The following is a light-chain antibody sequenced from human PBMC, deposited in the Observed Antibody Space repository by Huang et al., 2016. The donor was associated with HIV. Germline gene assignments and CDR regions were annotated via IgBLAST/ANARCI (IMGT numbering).Light chain of an antibody. J-gene: IGKJ5*01. CDR2: DAY. CDR1: QSVSSY. Sequence: EIVLTQSPATLSLSPGERATLSGRASQSVSSYLAWYQQKPGQAPRLLIYDAYNRATVIPARFSGSGSGTDFTLTISSLEPEDFAVYYCQQRSNWPPAFGQGTRLEIK. V-gene: IGKV3-11*01. CDR3: QQRSNWPPA.